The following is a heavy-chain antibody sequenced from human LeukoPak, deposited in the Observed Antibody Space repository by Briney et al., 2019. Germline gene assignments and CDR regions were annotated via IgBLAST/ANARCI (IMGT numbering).Heavy chain of an antibody. J-gene: IGHJ4*02. CDR1: GGSLNGHY. CDR3: ARFSWGCSTASCYLTN. V-gene: IGHV4-59*11. D-gene: IGHD2-2*01. Sequence: SKTLSLTCTVGGGSLNGHYWGWIRQPPGKGLELVGHIYYTGPTFYNPSLNSRVTITLDTSRNQFSLRLTSVIAADTAVYYCARFSWGCSTASCYLTNWGQGALVTVSS. CDR2: IYYTGPT.